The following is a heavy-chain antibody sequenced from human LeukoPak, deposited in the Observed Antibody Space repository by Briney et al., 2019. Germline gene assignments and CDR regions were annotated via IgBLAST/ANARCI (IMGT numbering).Heavy chain of an antibody. CDR2: ITSSDTM. Sequence: GGSLRLSCAASGFTFSSYAMSWVRQAPGKGLEWVSHITSSDTMYYADSVKGRFTISRDNAKNSVYLQMNSLSPDDTAVYYCARDRAYNSDTSGSENYYGMDVWGQGTTVTVSS. CDR3: ARDRAYNSDTSGSENYYGMDV. D-gene: IGHD3-22*01. CDR1: GFTFSSYA. V-gene: IGHV3-48*04. J-gene: IGHJ6*02.